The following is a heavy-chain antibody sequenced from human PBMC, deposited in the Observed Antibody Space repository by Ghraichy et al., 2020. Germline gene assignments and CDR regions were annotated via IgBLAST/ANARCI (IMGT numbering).Heavy chain of an antibody. CDR1: GFTFKNAW. D-gene: IGHD3-10*01. Sequence: GGSLRLSCAASGFTFKNAWMSWVRQAPGKGLEWVGRIKAKIDGGTADYAAPVKGRFTMSRDDSKNTLYLQMNSLRTEDTAVYYCFTVLRLWFGESADRYYFFMDVWGKGTTVTVSS. J-gene: IGHJ6*03. CDR3: FTVLRLWFGESADRYYFFMDV. V-gene: IGHV3-15*01. CDR2: IKAKIDGGTA.